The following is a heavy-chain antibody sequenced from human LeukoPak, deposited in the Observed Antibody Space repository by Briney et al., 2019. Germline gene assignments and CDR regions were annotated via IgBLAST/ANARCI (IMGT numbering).Heavy chain of an antibody. Sequence: GRSLTLSCAASGFTFSTYAIHWVRQAPGRGLEWVAYISYDGITKYYADSVKGRFTISRDNSENILYIQMNSLRVEDTAVYYCARDAGAVAGTTYWYFDLWGRGTLVTVSS. D-gene: IGHD6-19*01. V-gene: IGHV3-30*14. CDR1: GFTFSTYA. CDR3: ARDAGAVAGTTYWYFDL. CDR2: ISYDGITK. J-gene: IGHJ2*01.